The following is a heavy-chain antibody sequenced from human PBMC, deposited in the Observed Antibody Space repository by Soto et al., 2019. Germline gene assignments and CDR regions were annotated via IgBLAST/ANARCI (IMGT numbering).Heavy chain of an antibody. CDR1: GGSTSSYY. CDR3: ARLKDDKPYLDY. J-gene: IGHJ4*02. Sequence: SETLSLTCTVSGGSTSSYYWSWIRQPPGKGLEWIGYIYYSGSTNYNPSLKSRVTISVDTSKNQFSLKLSSVTAADTAVYYCARLKDDKPYLDYWGQRTLVTVSS. V-gene: IGHV4-59*08. CDR2: IYYSGST.